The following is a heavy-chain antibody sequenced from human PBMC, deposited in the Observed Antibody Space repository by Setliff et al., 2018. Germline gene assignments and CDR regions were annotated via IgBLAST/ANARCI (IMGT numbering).Heavy chain of an antibody. Sequence: GGSLRLSCAASGFSFYNYDMNWVRQAPGKGLEWISYISSRTNTMYYADSVKGRFTVSRDNAKNSLFLQMNSLRVEDTALYYCARDPTRRFDYWGQGTLVTVS. V-gene: IGHV3-48*04. CDR1: GFSFYNYD. J-gene: IGHJ4*02. CDR3: ARDPTRRFDY. CDR2: ISSRTNTM.